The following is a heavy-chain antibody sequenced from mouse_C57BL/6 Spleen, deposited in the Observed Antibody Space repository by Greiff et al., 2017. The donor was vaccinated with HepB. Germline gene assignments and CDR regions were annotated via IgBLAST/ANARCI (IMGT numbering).Heavy chain of an antibody. CDR3: ARSSYYYGSSLDY. V-gene: IGHV1-67*01. D-gene: IGHD1-1*01. CDR1: GYTFTDYA. Sequence: QVQLKQSGPELVRPGVSVKISCKGSGYTFTDYAMHWVKQSHAKSLEWIGVISTYYGDASYNQKFKDKATMIVDKSSSTAYMELARLTSEDSAVYYCARSSYYYGSSLDYWGQGTTLTVSS. CDR2: ISTYYGDA. J-gene: IGHJ2*01.